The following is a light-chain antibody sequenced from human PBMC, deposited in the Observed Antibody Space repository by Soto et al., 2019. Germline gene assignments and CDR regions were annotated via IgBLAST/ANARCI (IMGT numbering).Light chain of an antibody. J-gene: IGKJ5*01. CDR1: QSVSSSS. CDR2: GAS. Sequence: EIVLTQSPGTLSLSPGERATLSCRASQSVSSSSLAWYQQKPGQAPRILIYGASSRATGIPDRFSGSGSGTDFSLTISRLEPEDFAVYYCRQYGSSPPFTFGQGTRLEIK. V-gene: IGKV3-20*01. CDR3: RQYGSSPPFT.